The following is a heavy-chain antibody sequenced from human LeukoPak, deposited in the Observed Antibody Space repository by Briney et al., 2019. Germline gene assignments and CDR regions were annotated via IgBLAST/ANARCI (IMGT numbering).Heavy chain of an antibody. J-gene: IGHJ4*02. CDR1: GGSISSYY. CDR3: ARVQRQDKMALDY. Sequence: SETLSLTCTVSGGSISSYYWSWIRQPPGTRLDWIGYIYYSGSTNYNPSLKSRVTISVDTSKNQFSLKLSSVTAADTAMYYCARVQRQDKMALDYWGQGTLVTVSS. V-gene: IGHV4-59*01. CDR2: IYYSGST. D-gene: IGHD5-24*01.